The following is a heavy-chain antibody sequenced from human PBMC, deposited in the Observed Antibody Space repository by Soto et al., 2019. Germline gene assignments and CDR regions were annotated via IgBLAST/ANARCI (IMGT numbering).Heavy chain of an antibody. D-gene: IGHD3-3*01. CDR2: ISGYHGNP. J-gene: IGHJ6*02. V-gene: IGHV1-18*01. Sequence: VQSGAAGKKPGASVTVSCKTSGYTFRNYLIKWVRQAAGQGLGWVGWISGYHGNPNYAHTVSGRVTITTDPAPVTVYMELRRVKSAAAAIYSCRRVIMVGGWSNPKYCHGVDVMGPGTTATAPS. CDR3: RRVIMVGGWSNPKYCHGVDV. CDR1: GYTFRNYL.